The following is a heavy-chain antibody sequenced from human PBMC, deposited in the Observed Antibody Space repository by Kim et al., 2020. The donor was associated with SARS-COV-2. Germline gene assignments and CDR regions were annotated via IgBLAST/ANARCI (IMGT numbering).Heavy chain of an antibody. Sequence: GGSLRLSCAASGFTFSSYGMHWVRQAPGKGLEWVAVISYDGSNKYYADSVKGRFTISRDNSKNTLYLQMNSLRAEDTAVYYCAKDRKYYFDYWGQGTLVT. CDR2: ISYDGSNK. V-gene: IGHV3-30*18. CDR1: GFTFSSYG. CDR3: AKDRKYYFDY. J-gene: IGHJ4*02.